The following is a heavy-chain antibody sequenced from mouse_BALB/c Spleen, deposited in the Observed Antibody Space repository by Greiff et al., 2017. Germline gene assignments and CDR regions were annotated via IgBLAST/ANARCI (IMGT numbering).Heavy chain of an antibody. Sequence: VQLQQSGAELVRPGSSVKISCKASGYAFSSYWMNWVKQRPGQGLEWIGQIYPGDGDTNYNGKFKGKATLTADKSSSTAFMQLSSLTSEDSAVYFCARSRDGNSDYWGQGTTLTVSS. D-gene: IGHD2-1*01. V-gene: IGHV1-80*01. CDR2: IYPGDGDT. CDR1: GYAFSSYW. CDR3: ARSRDGNSDY. J-gene: IGHJ2*01.